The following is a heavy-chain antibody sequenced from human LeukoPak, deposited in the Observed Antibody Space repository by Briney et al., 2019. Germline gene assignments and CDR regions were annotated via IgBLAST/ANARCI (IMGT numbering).Heavy chain of an antibody. Sequence: GGSLRLSCAASGFTFSSYSMNWVRQAPGKGLEWVSSISSSSSYIYYADSVKGRFTISRDNAKNSLYLQMNSLRAEDTAAYYCAREDGIVVVPAATGIDYWGQGTLVTVSS. J-gene: IGHJ4*02. V-gene: IGHV3-21*01. CDR2: ISSSSSYI. CDR1: GFTFSSYS. D-gene: IGHD2-2*01. CDR3: AREDGIVVVPAATGIDY.